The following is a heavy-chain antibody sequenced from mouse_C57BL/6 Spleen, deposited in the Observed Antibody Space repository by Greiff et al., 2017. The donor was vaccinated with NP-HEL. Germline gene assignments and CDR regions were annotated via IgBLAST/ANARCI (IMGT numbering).Heavy chain of an antibody. D-gene: IGHD2-12*01. V-gene: IGHV1-82*01. CDR1: GYAFSSSW. CDR2: IYPGDGDT. J-gene: IGHJ2*01. CDR3: ARGDDEDY. Sequence: QVQLQQSGPELVKPGASVKISCKASGYAFSSSWMNWVKQRPGKGLEWIGRIYPGDGDTNYNGKFKGKATLTADKSSSTAYMQLSSLTSEDSAVYFCARGDDEDYWGQGTTLTVSS.